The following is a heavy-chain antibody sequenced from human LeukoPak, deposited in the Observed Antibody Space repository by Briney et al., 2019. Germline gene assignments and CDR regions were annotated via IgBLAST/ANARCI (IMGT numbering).Heavy chain of an antibody. Sequence: SETLSLTCAVYGGSFSGYCWSWIRQPPGKGLEWIGEINHSGSTYYNPSLKSRVTVSVDTSKNQFSLKLSSVTAADTAVYYCARQSPNTYNSNWYNWVDPWGQGTLVTVSS. CDR3: ARQSPNTYNSNWYNWVDP. CDR2: INHSGST. J-gene: IGHJ5*02. CDR1: GGSFSGYC. D-gene: IGHD6-13*01. V-gene: IGHV4-34*01.